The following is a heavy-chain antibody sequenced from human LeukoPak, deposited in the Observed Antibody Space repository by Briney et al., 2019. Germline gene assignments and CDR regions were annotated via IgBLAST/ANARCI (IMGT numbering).Heavy chain of an antibody. D-gene: IGHD4-11*01. CDR2: ISGSGYSK. Sequence: GGSLTLSCVGSGFMFRGYSIGWFRQGPGKGPEWISHISGSGYSKYDADSVKGRFTISRDNAKGSVFLQMNSLRVEDTAVYYCARDRLANEGLQPCDFWGQGTLVTVSS. CDR1: GFMFRGYS. CDR3: ARDRLANEGLQPCDF. J-gene: IGHJ1*01. V-gene: IGHV3-11*04.